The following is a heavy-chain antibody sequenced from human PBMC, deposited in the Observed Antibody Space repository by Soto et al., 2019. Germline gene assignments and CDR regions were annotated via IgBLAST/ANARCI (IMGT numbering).Heavy chain of an antibody. D-gene: IGHD3-16*01. V-gene: IGHV3-30-3*01. CDR3: ARDGGAY. J-gene: IGHJ4*02. CDR1: GFTFSSYA. CDR2: MSYDGSNK. Sequence: QVQLVESGGGVVQPGRSLRLSCAASGFTFSSYAMHWVRRAPGKGLEWMAVMSYDGSNKYYADSVTGRFTISRDNSKNTLYLQMNRLRPEDTYLYYCARDGGAYWGQGTLVIVSS.